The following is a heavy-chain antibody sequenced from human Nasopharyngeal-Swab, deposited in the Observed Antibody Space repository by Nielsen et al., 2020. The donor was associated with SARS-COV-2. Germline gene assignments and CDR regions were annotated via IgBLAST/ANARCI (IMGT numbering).Heavy chain of an antibody. CDR1: GFTFSSYE. CDR2: ISSSGSTI. J-gene: IGHJ4*02. CDR3: AFYCSSTSCYMADY. Sequence: GGSLRLSCAASGFTFSSYEMNWVRQAPGKGLEWVSYISSSGSTIYYADSVKGRFTISRDNAKNSLYLQMNSLRAEDTAVYYCAFYCSSTSCYMADYWGQGTLVTVSS. V-gene: IGHV3-48*03. D-gene: IGHD2-2*02.